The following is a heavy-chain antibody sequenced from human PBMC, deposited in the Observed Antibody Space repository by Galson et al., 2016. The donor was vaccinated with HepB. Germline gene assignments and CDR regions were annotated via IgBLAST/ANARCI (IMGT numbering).Heavy chain of an antibody. D-gene: IGHD3-10*01. V-gene: IGHV3-7*01. Sequence: SLRLSCAASRFTFSSYWMSWVRQVPGKGLEWVANIKQDGSESDYVDSVKGRFTISRDNAKNSLYLQMNSLRAEDTAVYYCARAGSYNPGVGVYWGQGTLVTVSS. CDR3: ARAGSYNPGVGVY. CDR2: IKQDGSES. J-gene: IGHJ4*02. CDR1: RFTFSSYW.